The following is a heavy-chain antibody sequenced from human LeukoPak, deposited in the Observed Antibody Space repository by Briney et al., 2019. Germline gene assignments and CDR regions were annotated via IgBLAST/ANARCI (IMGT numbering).Heavy chain of an antibody. CDR2: IYTSGST. CDR1: GYSISSGYY. CDR3: AREGVVVVAATPHFQH. D-gene: IGHD2-15*01. V-gene: IGHV4-4*07. Sequence: SKTLSLTCTVSGYSISSGYYWSWIRQPAGKGLEWIGRIYTSGSTNYNPSLKSRVTMSVDTSKNQFSLKLSSVTAADTAVYYCAREGVVVVAATPHFQHWGQGTLVTVSS. J-gene: IGHJ1*01.